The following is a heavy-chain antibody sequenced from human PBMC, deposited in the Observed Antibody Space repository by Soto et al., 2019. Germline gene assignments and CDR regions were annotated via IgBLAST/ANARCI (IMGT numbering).Heavy chain of an antibody. CDR1: LLSLSTSGKG. J-gene: IGHJ4*02. CDR2: IYWNDDK. D-gene: IGHD5-18*01. V-gene: IGHV2-5*01. CDR3: VNNPDSSPSDY. Sequence: SGPTLANPTQTLTLPCNFSLLSLSTSGKGGGWIREPGGKAPEWLALIYWNDDKRYNPSLTNRLTIAKDTSKNLVVRTMTNVDPVNTATYYYVNNPDSSPSDYWGRGTLVTVSS.